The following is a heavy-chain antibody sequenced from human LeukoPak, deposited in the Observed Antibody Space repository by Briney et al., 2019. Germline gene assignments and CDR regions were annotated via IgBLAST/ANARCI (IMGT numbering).Heavy chain of an antibody. CDR1: GGSFSSGGYY. Sequence: PSETLSLTCAVSGGSFSSGGYYWSWIRHHPGKGLGWIGCISYSGIAYYNPSLKSRLTISVDTSKNQFSLELSSVTAADTALYYCARVLYDYYFDYWGQGTLVTVSS. V-gene: IGHV4-31*11. J-gene: IGHJ4*02. D-gene: IGHD2/OR15-2a*01. CDR3: ARVLYDYYFDY. CDR2: ISYSGIA.